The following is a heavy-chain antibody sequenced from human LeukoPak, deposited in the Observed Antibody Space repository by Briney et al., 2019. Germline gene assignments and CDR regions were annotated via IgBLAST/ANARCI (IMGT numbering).Heavy chain of an antibody. J-gene: IGHJ4*02. D-gene: IGHD5-18*01. Sequence: SETLSLTCAVYGVTVSGNYWSWIRQAPGKGLEWIGEINHSGSTYYNPSLKSRVTMSIDTSKNQFSLKLSSVTAADTAVYYCARVSDTSMSGNYIAYWGQGTLVTVSS. CDR1: GVTVSGNY. V-gene: IGHV4-34*01. CDR3: ARVSDTSMSGNYIAY. CDR2: INHSGST.